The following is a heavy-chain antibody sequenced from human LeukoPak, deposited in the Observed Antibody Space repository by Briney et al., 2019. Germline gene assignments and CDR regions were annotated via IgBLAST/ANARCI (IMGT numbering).Heavy chain of an antibody. Sequence: PGRSLRLSCAASGFTFSNYGMHWVRQAPGKGLERVAVISYDGSNKYYADSVKGRFTISRDNSKNTLYLQMNSLRAEDTAVYYCAWLLAYCGGDCYGGFDYWGQGTLVTVSS. CDR2: ISYDGSNK. J-gene: IGHJ4*02. V-gene: IGHV3-30*03. CDR3: AWLLAYCGGDCYGGFDY. D-gene: IGHD2-21*02. CDR1: GFTFSNYG.